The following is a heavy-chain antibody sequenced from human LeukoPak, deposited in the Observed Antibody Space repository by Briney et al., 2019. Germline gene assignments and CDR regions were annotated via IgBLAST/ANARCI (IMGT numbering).Heavy chain of an antibody. CDR2: SYHSGST. CDR3: ARRITMVRGVIISLLYFDY. CDR1: GYSISSGYY. D-gene: IGHD3-10*01. J-gene: IGHJ4*02. Sequence: PTETLSLTCAVSGYSISSGYYWGWMRQPPGKGLEWIGSSYHSGSTYYNPSLKSRVTISVDTSKNQFSLKLSSVTAADTAVYYCARRITMVRGVIISLLYFDYWGQGTLVTVSS. V-gene: IGHV4-38-2*01.